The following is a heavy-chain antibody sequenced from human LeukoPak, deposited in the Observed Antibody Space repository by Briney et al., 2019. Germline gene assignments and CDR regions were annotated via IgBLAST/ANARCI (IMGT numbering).Heavy chain of an antibody. CDR2: ISGRGDST. J-gene: IGHJ2*01. V-gene: IGHV3-23*01. Sequence: GGSLRLSCAASRFTFSSHAVSWVRQAPGKGLEWVSTISGRGDSTYYADSVKGRFTISRDNSRNTLYLQMNTLRAEDTAVYYCAKAIAAPVWYFDLWGRGTLVTVSS. CDR3: AKAIAAPVWYFDL. CDR1: RFTFSSHA. D-gene: IGHD6-13*01.